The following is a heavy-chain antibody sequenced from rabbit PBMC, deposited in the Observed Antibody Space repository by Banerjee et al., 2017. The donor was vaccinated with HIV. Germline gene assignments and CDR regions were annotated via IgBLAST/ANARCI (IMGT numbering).Heavy chain of an antibody. CDR1: GIDFSNYY. CDR3: STGYTSACYPAFTL. Sequence: QQQLEESGGGLVKPGGTLTLTCKASGIDFSNYYMCWVRQAPGKGLELIACIYAGSSDSTWYAGWAKGPFTNSKTSSTPVTLQMTSLTAADTASSFGSTGYTSACYPAFTLWGPGTLVTVS. CDR2: IYAGSSDST. D-gene: IGHD1-1*01. V-gene: IGHV1S45*01. J-gene: IGHJ6*01.